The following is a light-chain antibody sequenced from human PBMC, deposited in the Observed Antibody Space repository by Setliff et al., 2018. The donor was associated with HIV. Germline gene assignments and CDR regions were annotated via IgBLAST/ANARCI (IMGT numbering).Light chain of an antibody. CDR3: SSYTSSSTWV. V-gene: IGLV2-14*03. J-gene: IGLJ3*02. Sequence: QSALAQPASVSGSPGQSITISCTGTSSDVGGYKYVSWYRQHPGKAPKLIIYDVNNRPSGVSNRISGSKSGNTASLTISGLQAEDGADYYCSSYTSSSTWVFGGGTKVTVL. CDR1: SSDVGGYKY. CDR2: DVN.